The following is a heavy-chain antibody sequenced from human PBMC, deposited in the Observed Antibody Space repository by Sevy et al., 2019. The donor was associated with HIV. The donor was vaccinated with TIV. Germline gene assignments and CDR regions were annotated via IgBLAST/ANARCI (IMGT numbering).Heavy chain of an antibody. Sequence: ASVKVSCKASGYTFTRYDINWVRQATGQGLEWMGWMNPNSGNTGYAQKFQGRVTMTRNTSISTAYMELSSLRSEDTAVYYCARGRADYGSGSYSPWGQGTLVTVSS. J-gene: IGHJ5*02. CDR2: MNPNSGNT. CDR1: GYTFTRYD. V-gene: IGHV1-8*01. D-gene: IGHD3-10*01. CDR3: ARGRADYGSGSYSP.